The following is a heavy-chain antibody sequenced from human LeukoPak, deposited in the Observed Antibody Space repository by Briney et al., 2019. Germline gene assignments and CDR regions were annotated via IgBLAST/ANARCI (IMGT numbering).Heavy chain of an antibody. CDR2: ISGSGGST. J-gene: IGHJ4*02. D-gene: IGHD6-19*01. CDR3: AKAEREWLARRGGFQDY. V-gene: IGHV3-23*01. Sequence: GGSLRLSCAASGFTFSSYAMSWVRQAPGKRLEWVSAISGSGGSTYYADSVKGRFTISRDNSKNTLYLQMNSLRAEDTAVYYCAKAEREWLARRGGFQDYWGQGTLVTVSS. CDR1: GFTFSSYA.